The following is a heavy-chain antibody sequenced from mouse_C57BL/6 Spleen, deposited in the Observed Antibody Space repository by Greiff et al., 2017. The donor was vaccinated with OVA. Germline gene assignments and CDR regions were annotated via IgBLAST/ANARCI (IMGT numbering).Heavy chain of an antibody. J-gene: IGHJ2*01. Sequence: VQLKESGTVLARPGASVKMSCKTSGYTFTRSWMHWVKQRPGQGLEWIGAIYPGNSDTSYNQKFKGEAKLTAVTSASTAYMELSSLTNEDSAVYYCTRCDYDGYYFDDWGQGTTLTVSS. CDR2: IYPGNSDT. CDR3: TRCDYDGYYFDD. CDR1: GYTFTRSW. V-gene: IGHV1-5*01. D-gene: IGHD2-3*01.